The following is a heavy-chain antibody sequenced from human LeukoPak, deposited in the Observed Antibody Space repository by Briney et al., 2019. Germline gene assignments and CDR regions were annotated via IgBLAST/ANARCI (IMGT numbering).Heavy chain of an antibody. D-gene: IGHD5-12*01. Sequence: PSETLSLTCTVSGGSVSSGSYYWGWIRQPPGKGLEWIGNIYYSGSTYYNPSLKSRVTISVDTSKNQFSLKLSSVTAADTAVYYCARDPSRRATDAFDIWGQGTMVTVSS. CDR3: ARDPSRRATDAFDI. V-gene: IGHV4-39*07. CDR1: GGSVSSGSYY. CDR2: IYYSGST. J-gene: IGHJ3*02.